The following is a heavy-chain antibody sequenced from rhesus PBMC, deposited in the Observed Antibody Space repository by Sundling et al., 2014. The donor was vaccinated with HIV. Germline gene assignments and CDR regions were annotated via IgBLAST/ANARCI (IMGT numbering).Heavy chain of an antibody. CDR1: GFTFSSYG. CDR2: INSGGGST. J-gene: IGHJ6*01. Sequence: EVQLVESGGGLVQPGGSLRLSCAASGFTFSSYGMYWVRQAPGKGLEWVSAINSGGGSTYYTDSVKGRFTISRDNSKNTLSLQMNSLRAEDTAVYYCAKSHYSGSWSYGLDSWGQGVVVTVSS. V-gene: IGHV3-103*01. CDR3: AKSHYSGSWSYGLDS. D-gene: IGHD6-25*01.